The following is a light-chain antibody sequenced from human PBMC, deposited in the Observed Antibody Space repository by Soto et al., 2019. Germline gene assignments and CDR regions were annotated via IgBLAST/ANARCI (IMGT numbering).Light chain of an antibody. Sequence: QSVLTQSPSASASLGASVKLTCTLSSGHSSHAIAWHQQQPERGPRYLMKLNSDGSHNKGDGIPDRFSGSSSGAERYLTISSLQSEDEADYYCQTWGTGIQVFGGGTKVTVL. V-gene: IGLV4-69*01. J-gene: IGLJ3*02. CDR2: LNSDGSH. CDR3: QTWGTGIQV. CDR1: SGHSSHA.